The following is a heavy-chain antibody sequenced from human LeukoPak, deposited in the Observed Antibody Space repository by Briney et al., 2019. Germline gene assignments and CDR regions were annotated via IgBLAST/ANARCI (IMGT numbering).Heavy chain of an antibody. Sequence: GGSLRLSCAASGYTFSSYAMSWVRQAPGKGLEWVSAISGSGGSTYYADSVKGRFTISRDNSKNTLYLQMNSLRAEDTAVYYCAKDNGFIVGATAYWGQGTLVTVSS. D-gene: IGHD1-26*01. J-gene: IGHJ4*02. CDR3: AKDNGFIVGATAY. CDR1: GYTFSSYA. V-gene: IGHV3-23*01. CDR2: ISGSGGST.